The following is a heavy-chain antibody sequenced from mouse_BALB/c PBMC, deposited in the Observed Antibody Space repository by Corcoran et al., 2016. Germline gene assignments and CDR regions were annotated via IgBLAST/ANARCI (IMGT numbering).Heavy chain of an antibody. D-gene: IGHD1-1*01. J-gene: IGHJ1*01. CDR3: ARRVVLYWYFDV. CDR1: GYTFTNYG. Sequence: QIQLVQSGPELKKPGETVKISCKASGYTFTNYGMNWVKQAPGKGLKWMGWINTYTGEPTYADDFKGRFAFSLETSASTAYLQINNLKNEDMATYFCARRVVLYWYFDVWGAGTTVTVSS. V-gene: IGHV9-1*02. CDR2: INTYTGEP.